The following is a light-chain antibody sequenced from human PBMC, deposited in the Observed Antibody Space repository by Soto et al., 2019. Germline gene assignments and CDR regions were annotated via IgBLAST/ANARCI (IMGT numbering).Light chain of an antibody. CDR3: QQYGGSQFN. CDR2: AAS. V-gene: IGKV3-20*01. CDR1: QSVSVNS. Sequence: EIVLTQSPGTLPLSPGERATLSCRASQSVSVNSLAWYQQKGGQAPRLLIYAASTRATGVPDRFSGTGSGTDFALTVSRLETDDSEVYYCQQYGGSQFNFGTGTKVDI. J-gene: IGKJ3*01.